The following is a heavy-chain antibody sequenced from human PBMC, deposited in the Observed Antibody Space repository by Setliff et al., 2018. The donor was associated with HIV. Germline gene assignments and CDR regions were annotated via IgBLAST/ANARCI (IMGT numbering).Heavy chain of an antibody. CDR2: INPSGGSA. CDR3: ARDDGGYNYAEAFDV. V-gene: IGHV1-46*01. Sequence: GASVKVSCKASGYTFTSYYLHWVRQAPGQGLEWMGMINPSGGSASYAQKFQGRVTMSRDTSTSTVYMELSSLRSEDTAVYYCARDDGGYNYAEAFDVWDQGTMVTVSS. J-gene: IGHJ3*01. CDR1: GYTFTSYY. D-gene: IGHD3-16*01.